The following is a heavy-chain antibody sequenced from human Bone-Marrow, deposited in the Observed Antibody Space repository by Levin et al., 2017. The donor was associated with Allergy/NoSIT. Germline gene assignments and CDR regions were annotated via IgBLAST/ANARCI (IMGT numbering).Heavy chain of an antibody. CDR1: GGTFSSYA. CDR3: ARALLRYCSGGSCYLPHPDNWFDP. Sequence: ASVKVSCKASGGTFSSYAISWVRQAPGQGLEWMGGIIPIFGTANYAQKFQGRVTITADESTSTAYMELSSLRSEDTAVYYCARALLRYCSGGSCYLPHPDNWFDPWGQGTLVTVSS. CDR2: IIPIFGTA. D-gene: IGHD2-15*01. J-gene: IGHJ5*02. V-gene: IGHV1-69*13.